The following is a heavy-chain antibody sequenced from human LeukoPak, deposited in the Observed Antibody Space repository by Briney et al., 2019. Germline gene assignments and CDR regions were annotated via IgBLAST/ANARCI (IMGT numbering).Heavy chain of an antibody. Sequence: ASVKVSFKATGYTFTNHGINWLRHAPGQGHEWMGWISAYNGDTNYAQKFRGRVSMTTDKYEAIAYMELRTLRSQDTAIYYCARGSRWAIVTTCDFWGEGALVTVSS. CDR1: GYTFTNHG. CDR3: ARGSRWAIVTTCDF. V-gene: IGHV1-18*01. D-gene: IGHD1-26*01. J-gene: IGHJ4*02. CDR2: ISAYNGDT.